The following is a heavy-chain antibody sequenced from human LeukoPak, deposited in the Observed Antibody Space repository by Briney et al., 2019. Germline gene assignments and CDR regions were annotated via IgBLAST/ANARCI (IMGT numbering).Heavy chain of an antibody. Sequence: GGSLRLSCAASEFTLSDYYMSWIRQAPGKGLEWVSYISRSGTTIYYADSVKGRFTISRDNAKNSLYLQTNSLRADDTAVYFCARDKYETSGCFDYWGQGALVTVSS. D-gene: IGHD3-22*01. CDR3: ARDKYETSGCFDY. J-gene: IGHJ4*02. V-gene: IGHV3-11*01. CDR1: EFTLSDYY. CDR2: ISRSGTTI.